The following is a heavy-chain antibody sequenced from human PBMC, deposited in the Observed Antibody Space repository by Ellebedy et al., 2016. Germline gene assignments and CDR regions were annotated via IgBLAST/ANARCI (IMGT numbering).Heavy chain of an antibody. Sequence: SVKVSXXASGGTFSSYAISWVRQAPGQGLEWMGGIIPIFGTANYAQKFQGRVTITADESTSTAYMELSSLRSDDTAVYYCARDGGDYAGSYFDYWGQGTLVTVSS. CDR3: ARDGGDYAGSYFDY. J-gene: IGHJ4*02. CDR2: IIPIFGTA. V-gene: IGHV1-69*13. CDR1: GGTFSSYA. D-gene: IGHD4-17*01.